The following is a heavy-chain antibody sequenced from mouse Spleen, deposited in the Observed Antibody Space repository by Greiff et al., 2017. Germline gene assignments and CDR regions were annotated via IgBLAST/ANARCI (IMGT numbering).Heavy chain of an antibody. J-gene: IGHJ4*01. CDR2: IYPGDGDP. CDR3: ARRDYRYYKGAMDY. V-gene: IGHV1-82*01. Sequence: QVQLKESGPELVKPGASVKISCKASDYAFRNSWMNWVKQRPGKGLEWIGRIYPGDGDPNYNGKFKGKATLTADKSSSTAYIQLTSLTSEDSAVYFCARRDYRYYKGAMDYWGQGTSVTVSS. D-gene: IGHD2-14*01. CDR1: DYAFRNSW.